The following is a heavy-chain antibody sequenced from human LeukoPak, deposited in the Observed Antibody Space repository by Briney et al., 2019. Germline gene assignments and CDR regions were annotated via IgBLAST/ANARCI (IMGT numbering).Heavy chain of an antibody. J-gene: IGHJ5*02. D-gene: IGHD3-22*01. Sequence: SGGSLRLSCAASGFTFSSYAMSWVRQAPGKGLEWVSAISGSGGSTYYADSVKGRFTISRDNSKNTLYLQMGSLRAEDMAVYYCARDITMIVVVISLGVWFDPWGQGTLVTVSS. V-gene: IGHV3-23*01. CDR2: ISGSGGST. CDR3: ARDITMIVVVISLGVWFDP. CDR1: GFTFSSYA.